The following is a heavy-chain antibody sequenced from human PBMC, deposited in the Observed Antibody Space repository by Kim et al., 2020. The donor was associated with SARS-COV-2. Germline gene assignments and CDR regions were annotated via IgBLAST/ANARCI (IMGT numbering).Heavy chain of an antibody. CDR2: T. CDR3: FTTGGGFDPYYFDY. Sequence: TRYSPSFQGQVTISADKSISTAYLQWSSLKASDTAMYYCFTTGGGFDPYYFDYWGQGTLVTVSS. V-gene: IGHV5-51*01. J-gene: IGHJ4*02. D-gene: IGHD5-12*01.